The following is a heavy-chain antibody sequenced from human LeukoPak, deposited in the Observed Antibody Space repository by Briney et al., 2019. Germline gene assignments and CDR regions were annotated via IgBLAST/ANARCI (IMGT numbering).Heavy chain of an antibody. CDR1: GFTFSSYA. D-gene: IGHD1-26*01. V-gene: IGHV3-64*01. Sequence: GGSLRLSCAASGFTFSSYATHWVRQAPGKGLEYVSAISTNGGTTYYANSVKGRSTISRDNSKNTLYLQMGSLRAEDMAVYYCARVSVLGGVFDYWGQGTLVTVSS. J-gene: IGHJ4*02. CDR2: ISTNGGTT. CDR3: ARVSVLGGVFDY.